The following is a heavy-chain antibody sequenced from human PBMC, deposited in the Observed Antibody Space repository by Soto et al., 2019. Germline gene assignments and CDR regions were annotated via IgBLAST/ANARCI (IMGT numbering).Heavy chain of an antibody. Sequence: SETLSLTCAVSGYSISSGYYWGLIRQPPGKGLEWIGSIYHSGSTYYNPSLKSRVTISVDTSKNQFSLKLSSVTAADTAVYYCARGKVEMATITQCYFDYWGQGTLVTVSS. J-gene: IGHJ4*02. CDR3: ARGKVEMATITQCYFDY. D-gene: IGHD5-12*01. V-gene: IGHV4-38-2*01. CDR1: GYSISSGYY. CDR2: IYHSGST.